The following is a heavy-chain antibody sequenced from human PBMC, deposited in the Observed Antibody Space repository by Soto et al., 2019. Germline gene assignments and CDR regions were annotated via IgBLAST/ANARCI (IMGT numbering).Heavy chain of an antibody. CDR1: GFTVSSNY. CDR2: IYSGGTT. J-gene: IGHJ2*01. D-gene: IGHD3-16*02. CDR3: ARDRYDYIWGTYRSNWHFDL. Sequence: GGSLRLSCAASGFTVSSNYMSWVRQAPGKGLEWVSVIYSGGTTYYADSVKGRFTLSRHNSNNTIYLQMNSLRPEDTAVYYCARDRYDYIWGTYRSNWHFDLWGRGTLVTVSS. V-gene: IGHV3-53*04.